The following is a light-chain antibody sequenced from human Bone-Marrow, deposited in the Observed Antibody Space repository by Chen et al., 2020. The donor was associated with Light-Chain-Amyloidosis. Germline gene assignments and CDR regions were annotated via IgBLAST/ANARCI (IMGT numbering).Light chain of an antibody. CDR1: QTISSNY. Sequence: EIVLTQSPGTLSLSPGEGANRSCRASQTISSNYLTCYQQKFGQAPRLLIDCSSSRATGIPDRFTGSGSGTDFTHTINRLEPVHFAMYYCQQYGTSPLAFGGGTKVEIK. V-gene: IGKV3-20*01. J-gene: IGKJ4*01. CDR3: QQYGTSPLA. CDR2: CSS.